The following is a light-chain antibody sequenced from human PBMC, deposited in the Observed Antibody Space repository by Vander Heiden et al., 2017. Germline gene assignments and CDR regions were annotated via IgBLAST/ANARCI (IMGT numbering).Light chain of an antibody. V-gene: IGLV3-19*01. CDR3: NARDSSGNHLRV. J-gene: IGLJ3*02. Sequence: SSELTQYSAVSVALGQTARITSQGDSLRSYSATGYQQKPGQAPVLVLYGKNNRPSAIPDRFSASTSGSTASLTITGAQEEDEADYYCNARDSSGNHLRVFGGGTKLTVL. CDR1: SLRSYS. CDR2: GKN.